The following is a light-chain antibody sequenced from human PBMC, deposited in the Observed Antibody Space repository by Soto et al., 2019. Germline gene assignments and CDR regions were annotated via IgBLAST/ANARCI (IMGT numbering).Light chain of an antibody. CDR2: DSS. CDR3: QQRSLLFT. Sequence: EILLTQSPATLSLSPGERATLSCRTSQSVGSSLAWYQQKPGQPPRLLIYDSSNRATGIPGRFSGSGSGTDSTLTISSLEPADFAVYYCQQRSLLFTFGGGTKVDIK. CDR1: QSVGSS. V-gene: IGKV3-11*01. J-gene: IGKJ4*01.